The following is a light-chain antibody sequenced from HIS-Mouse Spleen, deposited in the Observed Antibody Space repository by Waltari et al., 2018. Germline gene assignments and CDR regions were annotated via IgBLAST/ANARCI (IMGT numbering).Light chain of an antibody. V-gene: IGLV1-47*01. J-gene: IGLJ2*01. CDR3: AAWDDSLSGPV. CDR1: SPNIGSTY. Sequence: QSVLTQPPSASGTPGQRVTISCSGSSPNIGSTYVYWYQQPPGTAPKLLIYRNNQRPSGVPDRFSGSKSGTSASLAISGLRSEDEADYYCAAWDDSLSGPVFGGGTKLTVL. CDR2: RNN.